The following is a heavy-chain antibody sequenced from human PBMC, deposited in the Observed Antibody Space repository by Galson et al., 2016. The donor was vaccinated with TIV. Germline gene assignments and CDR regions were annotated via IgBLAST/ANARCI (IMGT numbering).Heavy chain of an antibody. D-gene: IGHD6-13*01. CDR1: GYTFTNDH. CDR3: ARLVSRSWYADWFDP. CDR2: MNPDNATT. J-gene: IGHJ5*02. Sequence: SVKVSCKASGYTFTNDHIHWVRQVSGQGPEWVGWMNPDNATTDFAQKFQGRVAITRNTSVSTAYMELSMLTSEDTAVYYCARLVSRSWYADWFDPWGQGTVVTVSS. V-gene: IGHV1-8*01.